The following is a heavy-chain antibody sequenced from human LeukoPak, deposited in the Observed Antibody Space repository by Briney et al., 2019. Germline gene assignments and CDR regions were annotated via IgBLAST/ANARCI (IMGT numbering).Heavy chain of an antibody. J-gene: IGHJ4*02. CDR2: IRPDGNVQ. V-gene: IGHV3-7*01. Sequence: GGSLRLSCATSGFSFSSYWMNWVRQAPGKGLEWVANIRPDGNVQDYVDSVKGRFSISRDNAKNTLYLQMNSLRAEDTGVYYCARGVGATPAHYDYWGQGTRVTVSS. D-gene: IGHD2-15*01. CDR1: GFSFSSYW. CDR3: ARGVGATPAHYDY.